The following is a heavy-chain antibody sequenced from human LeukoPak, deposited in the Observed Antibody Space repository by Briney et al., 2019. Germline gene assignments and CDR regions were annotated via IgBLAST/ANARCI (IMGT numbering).Heavy chain of an antibody. CDR3: ARPPCSSTTCASRFDY. CDR2: ISYDGSDK. J-gene: IGHJ4*02. D-gene: IGHD2-2*01. V-gene: IGHV3-30*03. Sequence: PGRSLRLSCAASGFTFGTYVMHWVRQAPGKGLEWMAVISYDGSDKYYADSVKGRFTISRDNSKNTLYLQMNSLRAEGAALYYCARPPCSSTTCASRFDYWGQGALVIVSS. CDR1: GFTFGTYV.